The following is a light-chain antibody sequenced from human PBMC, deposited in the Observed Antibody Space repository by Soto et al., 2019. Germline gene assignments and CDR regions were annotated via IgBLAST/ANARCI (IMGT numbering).Light chain of an antibody. J-gene: IGKJ5*01. CDR3: QQRSNWPA. V-gene: IGKV3D-15*01. CDR1: QSVFRA. CDR2: GAS. Sequence: EIVMTQSPATLSVSPGERATLSCRASQSVFRALAWYQQKPGQAPRLLIYGASTRATGIPARFSGSGSGTEFTLTISSLQSADFAVYYCQQRSNWPAFGQGTRLEI.